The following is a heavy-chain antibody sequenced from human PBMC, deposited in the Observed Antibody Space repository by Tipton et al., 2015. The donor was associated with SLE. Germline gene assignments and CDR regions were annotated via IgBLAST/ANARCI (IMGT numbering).Heavy chain of an antibody. CDR1: GFTFSSYV. Sequence: SLRLSCAASGFTFSSYVMSWVRQAPGKGLEWVSSIRGSGDSTYYADSVKGRFTTSRDSSTSTVYLQMNSLRIEDTAVYYCAKDGSNWNLDYWGLGTLVTVSS. CDR3: AKDGSNWNLDY. J-gene: IGHJ4*02. V-gene: IGHV3-23*01. D-gene: IGHD1-1*01. CDR2: IRGSGDST.